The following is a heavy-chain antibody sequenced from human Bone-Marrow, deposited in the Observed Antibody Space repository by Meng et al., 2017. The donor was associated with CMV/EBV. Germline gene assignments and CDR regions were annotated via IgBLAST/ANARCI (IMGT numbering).Heavy chain of an antibody. Sequence: SETLSLTCAVYGGSFSGYYWSWIRQPPGKGLEWIGEINHSGSTNYNPSLKSRVTISVDTSKNQFSLKLSSVTAADTAVYYCARAWFGELPLSYYYGMDVWGQGTTVTVSS. CDR2: INHSGST. CDR1: GGSFSGYY. D-gene: IGHD3-10*01. CDR3: ARAWFGELPLSYYYGMDV. J-gene: IGHJ6*02. V-gene: IGHV4-34*01.